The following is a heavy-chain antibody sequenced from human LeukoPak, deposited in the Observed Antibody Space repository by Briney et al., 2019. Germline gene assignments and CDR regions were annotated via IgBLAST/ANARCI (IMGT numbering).Heavy chain of an antibody. J-gene: IGHJ3*02. CDR3: ARVGDYYDSSGYRYDAFDI. V-gene: IGHV3-21*04. D-gene: IGHD3-22*01. Sequence: GGSLRLSCAASGFTFSRHSMNWVRQAPGKGLEWVSSISTSSSYIYYADSVKGRFTISRDNARKSLYLQMNSLRAEDTALYHCARVGDYYDSSGYRYDAFDIWGQGTMVTVSS. CDR2: ISTSSSYI. CDR1: GFTFSRHS.